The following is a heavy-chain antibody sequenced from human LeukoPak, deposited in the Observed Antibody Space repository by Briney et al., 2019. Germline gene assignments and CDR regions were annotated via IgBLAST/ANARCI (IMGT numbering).Heavy chain of an antibody. Sequence: PGGSLRLSCAASEFTFSNYAMSWVRQAPGKGLEWVSVISGSGSSTYYADSVKGRFAISRDNSKKMSYVQMNSLRAEDSAVYYCAKGAEDYVWGSIGFWGQGILVTVSS. V-gene: IGHV3-23*01. J-gene: IGHJ4*02. CDR2: ISGSGSST. CDR1: EFTFSNYA. D-gene: IGHD3-16*01. CDR3: AKGAEDYVWGSIGF.